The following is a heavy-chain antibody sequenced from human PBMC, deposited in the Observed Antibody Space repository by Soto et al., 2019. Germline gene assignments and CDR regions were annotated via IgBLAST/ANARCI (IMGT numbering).Heavy chain of an antibody. CDR1: GSTFSSYG. CDR2: ISYDGSNK. D-gene: IGHD3-22*01. Sequence: PGGSLRLSCAASGSTFSSYGMHWVRQAPGKGLEWVAVISYDGSNKYYADSVKGRFTISRDNSKNTLYLQMNSLRAEDTAVYYCAKDGGSSGYYYSLDYWGKGTLVTVSS. CDR3: AKDGGSSGYYYSLDY. J-gene: IGHJ4*02. V-gene: IGHV3-30*18.